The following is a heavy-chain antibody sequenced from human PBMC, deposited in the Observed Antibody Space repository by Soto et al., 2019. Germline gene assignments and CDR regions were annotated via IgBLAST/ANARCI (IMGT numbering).Heavy chain of an antibody. Sequence: PSETLSLTCTVSGGSISSYYWSWIRQPAGKGLEWIGRIYTSGSTNYNPSLKSRVTMSVDTSKNQFSLKLSSVTAADTAVYYCARGRRGYYDSSGYGPDFDYWGQGTLVTVSS. CDR3: ARGRRGYYDSSGYGPDFDY. D-gene: IGHD3-22*01. J-gene: IGHJ4*02. V-gene: IGHV4-4*07. CDR2: IYTSGST. CDR1: GGSISSYY.